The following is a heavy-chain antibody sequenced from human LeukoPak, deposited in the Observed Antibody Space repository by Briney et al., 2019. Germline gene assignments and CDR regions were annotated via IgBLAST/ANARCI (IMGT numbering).Heavy chain of an antibody. CDR1: GGSISSYY. D-gene: IGHD3-22*01. Sequence: PSETLSLTCTVSGGSISSYYWSWIRQPAGKGLEWIGCIYTSGSTNYNPSLKSRVTMSVDTSKNQFSLKLSSVTAADTAVYYCARDGYSSGYFFPGFDPWGQGTLVTVSS. J-gene: IGHJ5*02. CDR3: ARDGYSSGYFFPGFDP. V-gene: IGHV4-4*07. CDR2: IYTSGST.